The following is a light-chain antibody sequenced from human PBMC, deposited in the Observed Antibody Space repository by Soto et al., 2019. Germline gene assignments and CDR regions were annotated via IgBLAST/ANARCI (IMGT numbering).Light chain of an antibody. CDR3: QHYGGSLS. J-gene: IGKJ4*01. CDR1: QSVSSSY. V-gene: IGKV3-20*01. CDR2: SAS. Sequence: EIVLTQSPGTQSSSPGEGATLSCRASQSVSSSYLAWYQQKSGQAPRLLIYSASSRTTGIPDRFSGSGSWTDFTLTISRLEPEDFAEYYCQHYGGSLSCGGGTKVEIK.